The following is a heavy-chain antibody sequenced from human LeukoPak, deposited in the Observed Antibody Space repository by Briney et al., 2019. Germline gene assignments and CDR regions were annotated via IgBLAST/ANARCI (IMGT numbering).Heavy chain of an antibody. CDR3: AREWGRTIFGVVTPYNWFDP. CDR2: INPNSGGT. D-gene: IGHD3-3*01. CDR1: GYTFTGYY. V-gene: IGHV1-2*06. J-gene: IGHJ5*02. Sequence: ASVKVSCKASGYTFTGYYIHWVRQAPGQGLEWMGQINPNSGGTNYAQKFQGRVTMTRDTSISTAYMELSRLRSDDTAVYYCAREWGRTIFGVVTPYNWFDPWGQGTLVTVSS.